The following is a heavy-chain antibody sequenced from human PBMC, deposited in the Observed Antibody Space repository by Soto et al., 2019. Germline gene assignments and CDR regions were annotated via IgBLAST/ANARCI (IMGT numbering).Heavy chain of an antibody. CDR3: AATVTDDAFGI. Sequence: ASVKVSCKASGYTFTGYYTHWVRQAPGQGLEWMGWINPNSGGTNYAQKFQGWVTMTRDTSISTAYMELSRLRSDDTAVYYCAATVTDDAFGIWGQGTMVTISS. CDR1: GYTFTGYY. J-gene: IGHJ3*02. CDR2: INPNSGGT. V-gene: IGHV1-2*04. D-gene: IGHD4-17*01.